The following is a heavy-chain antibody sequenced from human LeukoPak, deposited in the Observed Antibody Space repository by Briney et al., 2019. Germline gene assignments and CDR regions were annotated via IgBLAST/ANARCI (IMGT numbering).Heavy chain of an antibody. J-gene: IGHJ4*02. V-gene: IGHV4-34*01. CDR1: GGTFSGYF. CDR3: ARGRWGWDTSSDWEF. CDR2: INLTGAT. Sequence: PSETLSLTCAVYGGTFSGYFWGWIRQAPGRRLEWIGEINLTGATNYKSSLKDRVTISTDTSKNQFSLKLTSVTAADTAVYYCARGRWGWDTSSDWEFWGQGILVTVSS. D-gene: IGHD3/OR15-3a*01.